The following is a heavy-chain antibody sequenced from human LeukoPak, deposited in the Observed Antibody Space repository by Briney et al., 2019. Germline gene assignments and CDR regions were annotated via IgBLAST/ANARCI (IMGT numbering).Heavy chain of an antibody. J-gene: IGHJ4*02. CDR2: INPNSGGT. Sequence: GASVKVSCKASGYTFTGYYMHWVRQAPGQGLEWMGWINPNSGGTNYAQKFQGRVTMTRDTSISTAYMELSRLRSDDTAVYYCARDWARDGYNHSPTFDYWGQGTLVTVSS. CDR1: GYTFTGYY. V-gene: IGHV1-2*02. CDR3: ARDWARDGYNHSPTFDY. D-gene: IGHD5-24*01.